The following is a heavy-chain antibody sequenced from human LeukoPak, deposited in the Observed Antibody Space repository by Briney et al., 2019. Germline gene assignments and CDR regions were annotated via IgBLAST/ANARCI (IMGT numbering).Heavy chain of an antibody. V-gene: IGHV3-30-3*01. CDR2: ISYDGSNK. D-gene: IGHD1-26*01. Sequence: GGSLRLSCAASGFTFSSYAMHWVRQAPGKGLEWVAVISYDGSNKYYADSVKGRFTISRDNSKNTLYLQMNSLREEDTAVYYCARQGYSGSYLKLKGFDYWGQGTLVTVSS. CDR1: GFTFSSYA. CDR3: ARQGYSGSYLKLKGFDY. J-gene: IGHJ4*02.